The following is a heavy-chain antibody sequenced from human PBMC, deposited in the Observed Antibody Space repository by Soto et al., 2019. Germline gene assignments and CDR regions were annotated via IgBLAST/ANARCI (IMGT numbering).Heavy chain of an antibody. CDR1: GYTFTSYG. CDR2: ISPILGIA. V-gene: IGHV1-69*04. J-gene: IGHJ6*03. D-gene: IGHD2-2*01. CDR3: ARGYQLSWYYMDV. Sequence: SVKVSCKASGYTFTSYGISWVRQAPGQGLEWMGRISPILGIANYAQKFQGRVTITADKSTSTAYMELSSLRSEDTAVYYCARGYQLSWYYMDVWGKGTTVTVSS.